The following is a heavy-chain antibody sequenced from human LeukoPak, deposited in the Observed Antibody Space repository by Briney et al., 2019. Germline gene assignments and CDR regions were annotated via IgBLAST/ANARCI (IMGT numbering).Heavy chain of an antibody. CDR1: GFTFSSSA. J-gene: IGHJ4*02. D-gene: IGHD6-6*01. CDR3: AKGGKARPQVY. V-gene: IGHV3-23*01. Sequence: GGSLRLSCAASGFTFSSSAMNWVRQAPGKGLEWVSGISDSGRSTYYAGSVKGRFTISRDNSKNTLYLQMNSLRGEDTAVYYCAKGGKARPQVYWGQGTLVTVSS. CDR2: ISDSGRST.